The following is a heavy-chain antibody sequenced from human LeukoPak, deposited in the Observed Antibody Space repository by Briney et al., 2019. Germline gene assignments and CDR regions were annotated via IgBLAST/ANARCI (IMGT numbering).Heavy chain of an antibody. CDR3: ASGRHDFVH. J-gene: IGHJ4*01. D-gene: IGHD3-16*01. Sequence: PGGSLRLSCAASGFTFSSYAMSWVRQAPGKGLEWVSAISGSGGSTYYADSVKGRFTISRDNARNSLYLQMSSLRAEDTAVYYCASGRHDFVHWGHGTLVTVSS. CDR2: ISGSGGST. CDR1: GFTFSSYA. V-gene: IGHV3-23*01.